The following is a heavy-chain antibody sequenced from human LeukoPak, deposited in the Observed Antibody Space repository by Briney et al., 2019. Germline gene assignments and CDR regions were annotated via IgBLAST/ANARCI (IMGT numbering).Heavy chain of an antibody. D-gene: IGHD6-19*01. Sequence: QTSETLSLTCTVSGYSISSGYYWGWIRQPPGKGLGWIGSIYHSGSTYYNPSLKSRVTISVDTSKNQFSLKLSSVTAADTAVYYCARDLVYSSGWRIYYFDYWGQGTLVTVSS. CDR3: ARDLVYSSGWRIYYFDY. CDR1: GYSISSGYY. CDR2: IYHSGST. J-gene: IGHJ4*02. V-gene: IGHV4-38-2*02.